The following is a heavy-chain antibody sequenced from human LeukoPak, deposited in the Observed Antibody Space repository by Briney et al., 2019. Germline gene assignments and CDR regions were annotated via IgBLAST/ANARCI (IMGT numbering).Heavy chain of an antibody. Sequence: SETLSVTCAVYGGSFSGYYWSWIRQPPGNGLEWIGSIYYSGSTYYNPSLKSRVTISVDTSKNQFSLKLSSVTAADTAVYYCARHRPGPNWFDPWGQGTLVTVSS. CDR1: GGSFSGYY. CDR3: ARHRPGPNWFDP. V-gene: IGHV4-34*01. J-gene: IGHJ5*02. CDR2: IYYSGST.